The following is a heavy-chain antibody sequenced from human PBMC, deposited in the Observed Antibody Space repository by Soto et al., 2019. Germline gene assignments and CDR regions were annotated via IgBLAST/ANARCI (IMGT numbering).Heavy chain of an antibody. J-gene: IGHJ6*02. Sequence: EVQLVESGGGLVKPGGSLRLSCAASGFTFSNAWMNWVRQAPGKGLEWVGRIKSKTDGGTTDYAAPVKGRFTISRDDSKNTLYLQMNSLKTEDTAVYYCTTDPFVYYDFWSGYQPGGYYYGMDVWGQGTTVTVSS. D-gene: IGHD3-3*01. CDR1: GFTFSNAW. CDR2: IKSKTDGGTT. CDR3: TTDPFVYYDFWSGYQPGGYYYGMDV. V-gene: IGHV3-15*07.